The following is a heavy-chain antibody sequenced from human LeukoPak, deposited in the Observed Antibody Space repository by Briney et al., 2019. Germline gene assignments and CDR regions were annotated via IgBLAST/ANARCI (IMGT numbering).Heavy chain of an antibody. V-gene: IGHV1-69*13. Sequence: GASWKFSGRASGGTFSSYAISGGRQAPGQGLEWLRGIIPIFGTANYAQKFQGRVTITADESTSTAYMELSSLRSEDTAVYYCARGTVDSSSWNNRAYDYWGQGTLVTVSS. D-gene: IGHD6-13*01. CDR2: IIPIFGTA. CDR3: ARGTVDSSSWNNRAYDY. CDR1: GGTFSSYA. J-gene: IGHJ4*02.